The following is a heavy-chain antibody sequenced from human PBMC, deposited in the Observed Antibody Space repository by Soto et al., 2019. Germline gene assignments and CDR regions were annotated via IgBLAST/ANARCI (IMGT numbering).Heavy chain of an antibody. J-gene: IGHJ1*01. V-gene: IGHV3-43D*03. D-gene: IGHD6-6*01. CDR2: ISWDGGST. CDR3: AKEGSSSSYFQH. Sequence: GGSLRLSCAASGFTFDDYAMHWVRQAPGKGLEWVSLISWDGGSTYYADSVKGRFTISRDNSKNSLYLQMNSLRAEDPALYYCAKEGSSSSYFQHWGQGTLVTVSS. CDR1: GFTFDDYA.